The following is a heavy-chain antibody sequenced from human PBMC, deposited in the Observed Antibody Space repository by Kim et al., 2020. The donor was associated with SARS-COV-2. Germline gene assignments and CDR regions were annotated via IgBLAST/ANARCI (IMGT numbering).Heavy chain of an antibody. CDR3: ARGYYVDSGSLWC. Sequence: YAASVEGRFTISRDGARTALYLQMRRLKTEDTAVYYCARGYYVDSGSLWCWGQGTLVTVSS. J-gene: IGHJ4*02. D-gene: IGHD3-10*01. V-gene: IGHV3-72*01.